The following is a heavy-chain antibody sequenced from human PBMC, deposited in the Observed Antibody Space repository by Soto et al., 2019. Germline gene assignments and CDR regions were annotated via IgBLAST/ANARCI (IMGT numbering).Heavy chain of an antibody. CDR1: GFKFDENA. CDR3: AKDRDCITTACYTASFSGWFDS. CDR2: INWNSLAV. V-gene: IGHV3-9*01. Sequence: GGSLRLSCAASGFKFDENAMHWVRQGPGKGLEWVAGINWNSLAVEYADSVKGRFTISRDNAKKALCLQMDSLRLEDTALYCCAKDRDCITTACYTASFSGWFDSWGQGTQGTVSS. D-gene: IGHD2-2*02. J-gene: IGHJ5*01.